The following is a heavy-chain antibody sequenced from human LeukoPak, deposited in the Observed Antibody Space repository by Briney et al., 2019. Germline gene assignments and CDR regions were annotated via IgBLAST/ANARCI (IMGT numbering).Heavy chain of an antibody. CDR3: AREGSSSEAVIDY. D-gene: IGHD6-6*01. CDR1: GGSISRYY. J-gene: IGHJ4*02. CDR2: IYYSGST. V-gene: IGHV4-59*01. Sequence: SETLSLTCTVSGGSISRYYWSWIRQPPGKGLEWIGYIYYSGSTNYNPSLKSRVTISVDTSKNQFSLKLSSVTAADTAVYYCAREGSSSEAVIDYWGQGTLVTVSS.